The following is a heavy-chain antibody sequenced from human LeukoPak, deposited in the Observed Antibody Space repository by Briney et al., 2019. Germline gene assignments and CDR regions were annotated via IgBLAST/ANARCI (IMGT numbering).Heavy chain of an antibody. CDR1: GGSIRSSSYY. J-gene: IGHJ5*02. Sequence: SETLSLTCSVSGGSIRSSSYYWGWIRQPPGKGLEWIGSIYYSGSTYYSLSPKSRVTISADTSKNQFSLKVSSVTAADTAVYYCARPLPEGWFDPWGQGTLVTVS. V-gene: IGHV4-39*01. CDR3: ARPLPEGWFDP. CDR2: IYYSGST.